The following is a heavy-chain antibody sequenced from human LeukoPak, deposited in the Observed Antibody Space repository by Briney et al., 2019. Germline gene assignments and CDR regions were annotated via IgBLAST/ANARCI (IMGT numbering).Heavy chain of an antibody. Sequence: SETLSLTCAVYGGSFSGYYWSWIRQPPGKGLEWIGEINHSGSTNYNPSLKSRVTISVDTSKNQFSLKLSSLTAADTAVYYCARGRGYCSSTSCYYYYYGMDVWGKGTTVTVSS. V-gene: IGHV4-34*01. D-gene: IGHD2-2*01. CDR2: INHSGST. CDR1: GGSFSGYY. CDR3: ARGRGYCSSTSCYYYYYGMDV. J-gene: IGHJ6*04.